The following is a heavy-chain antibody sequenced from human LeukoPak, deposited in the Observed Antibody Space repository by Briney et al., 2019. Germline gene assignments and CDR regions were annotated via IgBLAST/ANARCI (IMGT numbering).Heavy chain of an antibody. CDR2: ISYDGSNK. J-gene: IGHJ4*02. V-gene: IGHV3-30-3*01. CDR3: ARGSPPGYY. Sequence: GGSLRLSCVASGFNFNMFWMSWVRQAPGKGLEWVAVISYDGSNKYYADSVKGRFTISRDNSKNTLYLQMNSLRAEDTAVYYCARGSPPGYYWGQGPLVTVSS. CDR1: GFNFNMFW.